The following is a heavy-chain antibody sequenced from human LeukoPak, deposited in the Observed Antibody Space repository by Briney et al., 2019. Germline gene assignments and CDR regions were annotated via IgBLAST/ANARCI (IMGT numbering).Heavy chain of an antibody. CDR2: IYYSGST. V-gene: IGHV4-30-4*01. CDR3: ARDPILTGGIYYGMDV. CDR1: GGSISSGDYY. D-gene: IGHD3-9*01. Sequence: SETLSLTCTVSGGSISSGDYYWSWIRQPPGKGLEWIGYIYYSGSTYYNPSLKSRVTISVDTSKNQFSLELSSVTAADTAVYYCARDPILTGGIYYGMDVWGQGTTVTVSS. J-gene: IGHJ6*02.